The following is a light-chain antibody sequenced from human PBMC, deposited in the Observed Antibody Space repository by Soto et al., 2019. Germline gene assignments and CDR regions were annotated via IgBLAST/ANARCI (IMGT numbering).Light chain of an antibody. CDR3: QTWGTAIQV. CDR1: SGHSSYA. J-gene: IGLJ3*02. CDR2: LNSDGSH. V-gene: IGLV4-69*01. Sequence: QLVLTQSPSASASLGASVKLTCTLSSGHSSYAIAWHQQQPEKGPRYLMKLNSDGSHYKGDGIPDRFSGSTSGAVRYLTISSLQSEDEADYYCQTWGTAIQVSGGGTQLTVL.